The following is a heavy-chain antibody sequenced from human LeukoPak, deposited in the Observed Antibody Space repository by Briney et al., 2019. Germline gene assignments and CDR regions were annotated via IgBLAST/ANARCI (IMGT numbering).Heavy chain of an antibody. CDR1: GGSINNFY. V-gene: IGHV4-59*01. D-gene: IGHD3-10*01. Sequence: SETLSLTCTVSGGSINNFYWYWVRQPPGKGLEWIGYIYYTGGTNYNPSLKSRVTISVDTSKNLFSLRLTYLTAADTAVYCCARVGDSGSSFDYWGQGIQVTVSS. J-gene: IGHJ4*02. CDR3: ARVGDSGSSFDY. CDR2: IYYTGGT.